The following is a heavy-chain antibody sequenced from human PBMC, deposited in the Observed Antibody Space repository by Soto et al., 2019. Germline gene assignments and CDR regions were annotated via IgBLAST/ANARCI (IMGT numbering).Heavy chain of an antibody. J-gene: IGHJ4*02. CDR1: GGSFSSYS. CDR2: IILIFGAP. Sequence: QVQLVQSGAEVKKPGSSVKVSCKASGGSFSSYSINWMRQAPGQGLAWMGGIILIFGAPNYAREFQGRVTITADESTSTVYMELSSLRSEDTAVYYCARGNSYHDDSSGYKSPFQHWGQGTLVTVSS. CDR3: ARGNSYHDDSSGYKSPFQH. D-gene: IGHD3-22*01. V-gene: IGHV1-69*01.